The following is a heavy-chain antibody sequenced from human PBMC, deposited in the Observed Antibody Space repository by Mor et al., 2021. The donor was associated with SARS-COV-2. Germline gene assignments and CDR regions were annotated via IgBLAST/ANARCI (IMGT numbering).Heavy chain of an antibody. D-gene: IGHD1-26*01. J-gene: IGHJ6*02. Sequence: GRFTISRDNSKNTLYLHMNSLRDEDTAVYYCASSGSYEDYYYYYGMDVWGQGTTVTVSS. CDR3: ASSGSYEDYYYYYGMDV. V-gene: IGHV3-30*01.